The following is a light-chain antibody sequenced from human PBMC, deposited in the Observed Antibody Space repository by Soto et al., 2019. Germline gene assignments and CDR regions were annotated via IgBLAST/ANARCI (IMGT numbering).Light chain of an antibody. V-gene: IGKV3-20*01. CDR3: HQYDSSPLT. J-gene: IGKJ4*01. Sequence: EIVLTQSPGTLSLSPGERATLSCRASQSVSSSYLAWYQQKPGQAPRLLIYGASSRATGIPDRFSGSGSGKGFPLTIRQPVPGEFAVYYCHQYDSSPLTFGGGTKVEIK. CDR2: GAS. CDR1: QSVSSSY.